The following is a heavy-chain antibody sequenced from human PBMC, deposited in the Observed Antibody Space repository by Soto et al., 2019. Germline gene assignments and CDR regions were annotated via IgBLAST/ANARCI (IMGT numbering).Heavy chain of an antibody. V-gene: IGHV3-48*01. Sequence: PGESLRLSCAASGFTFSSYSMNWVRQAPGKGLEWVSYISSSSSTIYYADSVKGRFTISRDNAKNSLYLQMNSLRAEDTAVYYCARSYYYDSSGSLNLFSPWAQGSLVIVSS. J-gene: IGHJ5*02. CDR1: GFTFSSYS. CDR2: ISSSSSTI. CDR3: ARSYYYDSSGSLNLFSP. D-gene: IGHD3-22*01.